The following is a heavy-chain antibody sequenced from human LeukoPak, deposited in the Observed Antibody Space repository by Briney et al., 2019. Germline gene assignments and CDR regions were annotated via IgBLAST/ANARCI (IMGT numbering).Heavy chain of an antibody. J-gene: IGHJ4*02. CDR3: ARGASSAWYQNFDY. V-gene: IGHV3-74*01. CDR1: GFTFSSYW. Sequence: GGSLRLSCAASGFTFSSYWVHWVRQAPGKGLVWVSHVNSDGRGTSYADSVKGRFTISRDNAKNTLYLQMNSLRAEDTAVYYCARGASSAWYQNFDYWGQGTLVTVSS. D-gene: IGHD6-19*01. CDR2: VNSDGRGT.